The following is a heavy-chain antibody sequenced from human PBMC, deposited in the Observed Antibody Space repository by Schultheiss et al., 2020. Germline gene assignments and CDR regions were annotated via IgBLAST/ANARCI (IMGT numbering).Heavy chain of an antibody. V-gene: IGHV3-23*01. D-gene: IGHD3-3*01. J-gene: IGHJ5*02. CDR1: GFTFSSYA. CDR2: ISGSGGST. CDR3: ARGRGGRRDFGEA. Sequence: GGSLRLSCAASGFTFSSYAMSWVRQAPGKGLEWVSAISGSGGSTYYADSVKGRFTISRDNSKNTLYLQMNSLRVEDTAVYYCARGRGGRRDFGEAWGQGTLVTVSS.